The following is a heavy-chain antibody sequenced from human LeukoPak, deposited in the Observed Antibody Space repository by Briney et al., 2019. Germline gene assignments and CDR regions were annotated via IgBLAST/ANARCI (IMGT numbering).Heavy chain of an antibody. CDR2: IYHSGST. V-gene: IGHV4-30-2*02. CDR3: ASSRGPSSSWSFDS. D-gene: IGHD6-13*01. Sequence: SQTLSLTCTVSGGSISSGGYYWSWIRQPPGKGLEWIGYIYHSGSTYYNPSLKSRVTISLDTSENQFSLRLNSVTAADSAVYFCASSRGPSSSWSFDSWGQGILVTVSS. J-gene: IGHJ4*02. CDR1: GGSISSGGYY.